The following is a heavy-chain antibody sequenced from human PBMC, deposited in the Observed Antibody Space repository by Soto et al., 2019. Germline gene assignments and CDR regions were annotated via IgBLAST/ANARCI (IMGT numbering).Heavy chain of an antibody. Sequence: EGSLRLSCEASGFTCSSYALSLVRQAPGKGLEWVSAISGSGGSTYYADSVKGRFTISRDNSKDTLYLQMNDLRVEDSAVYYCAKGSRSSRPYYFDHWGQGTLVTVSS. D-gene: IGHD6-6*01. CDR2: ISGSGGST. V-gene: IGHV3-23*01. CDR3: AKGSRSSRPYYFDH. J-gene: IGHJ4*02. CDR1: GFTCSSYA.